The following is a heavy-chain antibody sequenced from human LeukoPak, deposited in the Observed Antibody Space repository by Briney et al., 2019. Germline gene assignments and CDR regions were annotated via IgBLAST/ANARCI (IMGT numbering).Heavy chain of an antibody. D-gene: IGHD3-22*01. CDR1: GFSFSSYG. V-gene: IGHV3-30*02. J-gene: IGHJ4*02. CDR2: MRSDGSTK. Sequence: PGGSLRLPCAASGFSFSSYGMHWVRQAPGKGLEWVAYMRSDGSTKYYADSVKGRFTISRDSSKKTLYLQMNSLRPEDTAVYYCAKGYDSSGYYLDYWGQGTLVTVSP. CDR3: AKGYDSSGYYLDY.